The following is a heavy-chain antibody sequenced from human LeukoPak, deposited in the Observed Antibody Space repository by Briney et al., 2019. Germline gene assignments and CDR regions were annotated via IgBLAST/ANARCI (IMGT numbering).Heavy chain of an antibody. CDR3: ARDLSAPPHLVTCYYYMDV. D-gene: IGHD6-13*01. J-gene: IGHJ6*03. V-gene: IGHV3-48*01. CDR2: ISSGSNTI. Sequence: GGSLRLSCVASGFSFSSYSMNWVRQAPGKGLEWVSYISSGSNTIDYADSVKGRFTISRDNAKSSLYLQMNSLRAEDTAVYYCARDLSAPPHLVTCYYYMDVWGKGATVTVSS. CDR1: GFSFSSYS.